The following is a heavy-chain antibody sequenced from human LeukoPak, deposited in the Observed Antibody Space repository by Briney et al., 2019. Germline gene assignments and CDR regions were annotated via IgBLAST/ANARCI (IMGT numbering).Heavy chain of an antibody. V-gene: IGHV3-48*03. CDR1: GFTFSSYE. Sequence: GGSLRLSCAASGFTFSSYEMHWVRQAPGKGLEWVSYIISSGSTIYNADSVKGRFTISRDNAKNSLYLQMNSLRAEDTAVYYCARDEDARILGYYYYYMDVWGKGTTVTISS. CDR3: ARDEDARILGYYYYYMDV. D-gene: IGHD2-15*01. J-gene: IGHJ6*03. CDR2: IISSGSTI.